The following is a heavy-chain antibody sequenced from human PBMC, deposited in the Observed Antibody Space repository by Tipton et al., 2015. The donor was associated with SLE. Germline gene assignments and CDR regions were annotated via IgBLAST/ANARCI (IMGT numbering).Heavy chain of an antibody. CDR3: ASSRGITIYGMDV. Sequence: TLSLTCTVSGGSISSHYWSWIRQPTGEGLEWIGYIYYSGSTNYNPSLKSRITISLDTSKNQFSLKLASVTAADTAVYYCASSRGITIYGMDVWGQGTTVTVSS. D-gene: IGHD2-2*01. J-gene: IGHJ6*02. CDR2: IYYSGST. V-gene: IGHV4-59*11. CDR1: GGSISSHY.